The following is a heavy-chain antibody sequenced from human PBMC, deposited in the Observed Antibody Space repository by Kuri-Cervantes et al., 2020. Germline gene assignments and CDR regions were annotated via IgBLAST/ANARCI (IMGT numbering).Heavy chain of an antibody. D-gene: IGHD5-18*01. CDR3: AKEDTARGWLQQYYYYGMDV. Sequence: GESLKISCAASGFTFSSYSMNWVRQAPGKGLEWASSISSSSSYIYYADSVKGRFTISRDNAKNTLYLQMNSLRAEDTAVYYCAKEDTARGWLQQYYYYGMDVWGQGTTVTVSS. J-gene: IGHJ6*02. V-gene: IGHV3-21*01. CDR2: ISSSSSYI. CDR1: GFTFSSYS.